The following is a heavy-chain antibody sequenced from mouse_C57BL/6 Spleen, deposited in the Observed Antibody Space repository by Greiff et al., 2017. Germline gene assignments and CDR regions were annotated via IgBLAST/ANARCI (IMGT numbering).Heavy chain of an antibody. J-gene: IGHJ3*01. V-gene: IGHV5-9*01. CDR1: GFTFSSYT. CDR2: ISGGGGNT. CDR3: ARTETYYSNYGFAY. Sequence: EVMLVESGGGLVKPGGSLKLSCAASGFTFSSYTMSWVRQTPEKRLEWVATISGGGGNTYYPDSVKGRFTISRDNAKNTLYLQMSSLRSEDTALYYCARTETYYSNYGFAYWGQGTLVTVSA. D-gene: IGHD2-5*01.